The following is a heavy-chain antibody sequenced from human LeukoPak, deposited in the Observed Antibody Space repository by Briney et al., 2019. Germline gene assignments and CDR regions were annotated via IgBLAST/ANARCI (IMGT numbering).Heavy chain of an antibody. Sequence: GGSLRLSCAASGLTFSNAWMSWVRQAPGKGLEWVGRIKRKSDGGTTDYAAPVKGRFTISRDDSKNTLYLQMNSLRAEDTAVYYCARDTVASLWYYYYYMDVWGKGTTVTVSS. D-gene: IGHD5-12*01. V-gene: IGHV3-15*01. CDR2: IKRKSDGGTT. CDR3: ARDTVASLWYYYYYMDV. J-gene: IGHJ6*03. CDR1: GLTFSNAW.